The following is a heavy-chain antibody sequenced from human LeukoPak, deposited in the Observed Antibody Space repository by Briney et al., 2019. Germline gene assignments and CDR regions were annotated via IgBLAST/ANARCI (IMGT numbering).Heavy chain of an antibody. CDR3: ARGYGYYFES. D-gene: IGHD5-18*01. CDR1: NGSISSYY. V-gene: IGHV4-4*07. Sequence: SETLSLTCTVSNGSISSYYWSWIRQPAGKGLEWIGRIHASGSTNYNPSLKSRVTISVDTSRNQFSLKLSSVTTADTAVYYCARGYGYYFESWGQGTLVTVSS. CDR2: IHASGST. J-gene: IGHJ4*02.